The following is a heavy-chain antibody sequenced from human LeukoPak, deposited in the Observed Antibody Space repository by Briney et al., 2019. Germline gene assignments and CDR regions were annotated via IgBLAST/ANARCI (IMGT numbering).Heavy chain of an antibody. CDR2: ISSSSSYI. D-gene: IGHD3-9*01. CDR1: GFTFSSYS. J-gene: IGHJ5*02. Sequence: GGSLRLSCAASGFTFSSYSMNWVRQAPGKGLEGVSSISSSSSYIYYADSVKGRFTISRDNAKNSLYLQMNSLRAEDTAVYYCARDRYFDWLGEWFDRWGQGTLVTVSS. CDR3: ARDRYFDWLGEWFDR. V-gene: IGHV3-21*01.